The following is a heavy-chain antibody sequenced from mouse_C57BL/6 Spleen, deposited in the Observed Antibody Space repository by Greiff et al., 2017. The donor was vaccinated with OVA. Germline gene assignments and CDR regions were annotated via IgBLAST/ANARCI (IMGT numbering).Heavy chain of an antibody. CDR2: IYPRSGNT. Sequence: VKLQESGAELARPGASVKLSCKASGYTFTSYGISWVKQRTGQGLEWIGEIYPRSGNTYYNEKFKGKATLTADKSSSTAYMELRSLPSADSAVYFLERKDDGYYLYWNFEVGAQGPRSPSPQ. J-gene: IGHJ1*03. CDR3: ERKDDGYYLYWNFEV. CDR1: GYTFTSYG. D-gene: IGHD2-3*01. V-gene: IGHV1-81*01.